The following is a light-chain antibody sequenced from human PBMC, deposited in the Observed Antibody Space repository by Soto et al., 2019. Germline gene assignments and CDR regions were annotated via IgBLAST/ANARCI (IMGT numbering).Light chain of an antibody. CDR1: TSAVGGYNY. J-gene: IGLJ2*01. CDR2: DVS. Sequence: QSALTQPASVSGSPGRPITIPCLGTTSAVGGYNYVSWYQQHPAKAPKLMIYDVSNRPSGVSNRFSGSKSGNTASLTISGLQAEDEADYYCSSYTSSSTLDVVFGGGTKVTVL. V-gene: IGLV2-14*01. CDR3: SSYTSSSTLDVV.